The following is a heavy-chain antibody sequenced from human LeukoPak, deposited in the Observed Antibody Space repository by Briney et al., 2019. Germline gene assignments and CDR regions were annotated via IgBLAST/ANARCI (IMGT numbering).Heavy chain of an antibody. J-gene: IGHJ4*02. Sequence: PGGSLRLSCETSGFIFSNCWMTWVRQAPGKGLEWVAHINQDESEKYYVDSVKGRFTVSRDNAKNSLYLQMNSLRVEDTAMYYCVRDAWFGESRAGGQGTLVTVSP. D-gene: IGHD3-10*01. CDR3: VRDAWFGESRA. CDR1: GFIFSNCW. CDR2: INQDESEK. V-gene: IGHV3-7*01.